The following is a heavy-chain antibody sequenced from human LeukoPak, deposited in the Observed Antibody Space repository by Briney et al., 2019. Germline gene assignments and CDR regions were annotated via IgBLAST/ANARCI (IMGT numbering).Heavy chain of an antibody. CDR2: MNPSSGGT. CDR3: ARDWGYDGSGYSGAAYYFDY. Sequence: ASVTVSCKASGYTFTGYYIHWVRQAPGQGLEWMGWMNPSSGGTNSAQNFQGRVTMNSDPSISTAYMELSRLRSDDTAVYYCARDWGYDGSGYSGAAYYFDYWGQGTLVTVSS. D-gene: IGHD3-22*01. CDR1: GYTFTGYY. V-gene: IGHV1-2*02. J-gene: IGHJ4*02.